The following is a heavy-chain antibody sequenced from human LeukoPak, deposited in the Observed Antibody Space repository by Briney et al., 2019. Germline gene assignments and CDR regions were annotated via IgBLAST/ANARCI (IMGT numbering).Heavy chain of an antibody. CDR1: GFTFSSYA. V-gene: IGHV3-30*04. CDR3: ARDGVAAAGDHYYHMDV. Sequence: GGSLRLSCAASGFTFSSYAMHWVRQAPGKGLEWVAAISYDGSNKYYVDSVKGRFTISRDNSKNTLYLQMNSLRPEDTAVFYCARDGVAAAGDHYYHMDVWGKGTTVTVSS. CDR2: ISYDGSNK. J-gene: IGHJ6*03. D-gene: IGHD6-13*01.